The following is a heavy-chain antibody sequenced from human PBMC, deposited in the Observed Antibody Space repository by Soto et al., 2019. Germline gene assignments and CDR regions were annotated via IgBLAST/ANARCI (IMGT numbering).Heavy chain of an antibody. Sequence: EVQLVETGGGLIQPGESLRLSCAGSGFSVSSNLMTWVRQAPGKGLEWVSSLFSGGPTYYADSVKGRFTISRDDSKNTLYLQMNSLRVEDTAIYYWALRSGGSSSWHYWGQGTLVTVSS. V-gene: IGHV3-53*02. J-gene: IGHJ4*02. CDR1: GFSVSSNL. CDR3: ALRSGGSSSWHY. D-gene: IGHD6-13*01. CDR2: LFSGGPT.